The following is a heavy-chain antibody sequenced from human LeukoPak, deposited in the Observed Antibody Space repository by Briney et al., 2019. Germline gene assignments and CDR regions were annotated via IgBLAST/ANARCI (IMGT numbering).Heavy chain of an antibody. J-gene: IGHJ4*02. CDR2: VYQTGDT. V-gene: IGHV4-59*08. D-gene: IGHD6-19*01. CDR3: ARHPFSAPFDY. Sequence: SETLSLTCIVSGGSMNNYYWSWFRQPPGKGLEWIAYVYQTGDTRYNPSLKSRVSISLDMSKNQLSLKVSSVTATDTAVYYCARHPFSAPFDYWGQGILVTVSS. CDR1: GGSMNNYY.